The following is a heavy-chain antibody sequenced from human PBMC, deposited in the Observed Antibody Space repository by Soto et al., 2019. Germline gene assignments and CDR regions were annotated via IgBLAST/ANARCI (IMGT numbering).Heavy chain of an antibody. Sequence: QVQLVQSGAEVKKPGSSVKVSCKASGGTFSSYAISWVRQAPGQGLEWMGGIIPIFGTANYAQKFQGRVTITADESTSTSYMELSSLRSEDTAVYYCARVAPEKACGGVIAFDLWGRGTLVTVSS. V-gene: IGHV1-69*01. CDR1: GGTFSSYA. CDR2: IIPIFGTA. J-gene: IGHJ2*01. D-gene: IGHD3-16*02. CDR3: ARVAPEKACGGVIAFDL.